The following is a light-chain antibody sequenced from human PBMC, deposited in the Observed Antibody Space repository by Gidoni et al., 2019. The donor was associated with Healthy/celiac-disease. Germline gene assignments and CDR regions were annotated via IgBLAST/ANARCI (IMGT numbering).Light chain of an antibody. Sequence: EIVLTQSPGTLSLSPGERVTLSCRASQSVSRSYLAWYQQKPGQAPRLLIYGASSRATGIPDRFSGSGSGTDFTLTISRLEPEDFAVYYCQQYGGSPYTFXQXTKLEIK. J-gene: IGKJ2*01. CDR2: GAS. CDR1: QSVSRSY. CDR3: QQYGGSPYT. V-gene: IGKV3-20*01.